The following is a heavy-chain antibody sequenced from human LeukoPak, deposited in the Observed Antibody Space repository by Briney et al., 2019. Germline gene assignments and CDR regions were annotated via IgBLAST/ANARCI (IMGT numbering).Heavy chain of an antibody. J-gene: IGHJ4*02. Sequence: ASVKVSCKASGYSFTSNYIHWVRQAPGQGLEGMGMIYPRDGSTSYAQKLQGRVTVTRDTSTSTVHMELSGLRSEDTAVYYCARDQEAFDYWGQGTLVTVSS. CDR2: IYPRDGST. CDR1: GYSFTSNY. CDR3: ARDQEAFDY. V-gene: IGHV1-46*01.